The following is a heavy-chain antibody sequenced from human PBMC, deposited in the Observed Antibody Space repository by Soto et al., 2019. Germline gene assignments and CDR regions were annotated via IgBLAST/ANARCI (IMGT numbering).Heavy chain of an antibody. J-gene: IGHJ6*02. Sequence: QVQLQESGPGLVKPSQTLSLTCTVSGGSISSGDYYWSWIRQPPGKGLEWIGYIYYSGSTYYNPSLKSRVTISVDASKNQFSLKLSSVTAADTAVYYCARVGFGELLARGMDVWGQGTTVTVSS. D-gene: IGHD3-10*01. V-gene: IGHV4-30-4*01. CDR3: ARVGFGELLARGMDV. CDR1: GGSISSGDYY. CDR2: IYYSGST.